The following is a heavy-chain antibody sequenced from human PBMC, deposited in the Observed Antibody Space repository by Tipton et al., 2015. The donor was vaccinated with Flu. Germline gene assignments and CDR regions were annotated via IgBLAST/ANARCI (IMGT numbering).Heavy chain of an antibody. CDR2: IYYSGST. CDR3: VRVWQQVWGMDV. J-gene: IGHJ6*02. V-gene: IGHV4-59*01. Sequence: TLSLTCTVSGGSISSYYWSWIRQPPGKGLEWIGYIYYSGSTNYNPSLKSRVTISVDTSKNQFSLKLSSVTAADPAVYYCVRVWQQVWGMDVWGQGTAVTVSS. D-gene: IGHD6-13*01. CDR1: GGSISSYY.